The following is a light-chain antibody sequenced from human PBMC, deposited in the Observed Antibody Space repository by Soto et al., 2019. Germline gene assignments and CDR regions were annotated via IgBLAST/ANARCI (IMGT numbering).Light chain of an antibody. CDR3: QQYNSQRT. CDR2: KAS. J-gene: IGKJ1*01. V-gene: IGKV1-5*03. Sequence: DIQMTQSPSTLSASVGDRVTITCRASQYISSWLAWYQQKPGKAPKLLIYKASSLESGVPSRFSGSGSGTEFTLTISSLQTDDFVTYYCQQYNSQRTFGQGTKVEIK. CDR1: QYISSW.